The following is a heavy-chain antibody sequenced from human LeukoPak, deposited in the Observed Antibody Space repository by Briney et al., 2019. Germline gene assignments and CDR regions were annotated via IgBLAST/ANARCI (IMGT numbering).Heavy chain of an antibody. J-gene: IGHJ6*02. V-gene: IGHV3-74*01. Sequence: PGRSLRLSCAASGFTFSSYGMHWVRQAPGKGLVWVSRITSDSISTAYAHSVEGRFTISRDNAKNTLYLQMYSLRVDDTAVYYCVRDTSVSRMDVWGQGTTVTVSS. CDR3: VRDTSVSRMDV. D-gene: IGHD4-11*01. CDR1: GFTFSSYG. CDR2: ITSDSIST.